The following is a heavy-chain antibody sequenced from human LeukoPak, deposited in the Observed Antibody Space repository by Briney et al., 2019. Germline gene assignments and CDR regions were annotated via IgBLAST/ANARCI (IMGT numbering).Heavy chain of an antibody. CDR2: ISGSGGST. V-gene: IGHV3-23*01. Sequence: QSGGSLRLSCAASGFTFSSYAMSWVRQAPGKGLEWVSAISGSGGSTYYADSVKGRFTISRDNAKNSLYLQMNSLRAEDTAVYYCARASPSYDILTGYHVAWGQGTLVTVSS. J-gene: IGHJ5*02. CDR3: ARASPSYDILTGYHVA. CDR1: GFTFSSYA. D-gene: IGHD3-9*01.